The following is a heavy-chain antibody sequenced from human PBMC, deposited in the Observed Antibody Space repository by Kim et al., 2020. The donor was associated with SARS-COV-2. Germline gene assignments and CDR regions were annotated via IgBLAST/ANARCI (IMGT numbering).Heavy chain of an antibody. J-gene: IGHJ4*02. CDR3: ARDSSTDNYYDSSGYYYLFDY. CDR2: ISSSSSTI. CDR1: GFTFSSYS. Sequence: LSLTCAASGFTFSSYSMNWVRQAPGKGLEWVSYISSSSSTIYYADSVKGRFTISRDNAKNSLYLQMNSLRDEDTAVYYCARDSSTDNYYDSSGYYYLFDYWGQGTLVTVSS. V-gene: IGHV3-48*02. D-gene: IGHD3-22*01.